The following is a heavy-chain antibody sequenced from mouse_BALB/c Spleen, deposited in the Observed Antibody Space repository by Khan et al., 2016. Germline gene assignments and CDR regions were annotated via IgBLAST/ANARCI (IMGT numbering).Heavy chain of an antibody. CDR3: ARNGNTYERTWFAY. V-gene: IGHV3-2*02. CDR1: GYSITSDYA. Sequence: EVQLQESGPGLVKPSQSLSLTCTVTGYSITSDYAWNWIRQFPGNKLEWMGYISYSGSTSYNPSIKSRISITRDTSKNQFFLQLNSVTTEDTSTXYCARNGNTYERTWFAYWRQGTLVTVSA. CDR2: ISYSGST. J-gene: IGHJ3*01. D-gene: IGHD2-14*01.